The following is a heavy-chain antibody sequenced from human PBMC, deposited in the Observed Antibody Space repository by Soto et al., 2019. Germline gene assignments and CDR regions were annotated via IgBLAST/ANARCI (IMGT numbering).Heavy chain of an antibody. D-gene: IGHD3-22*01. Sequence: QLQLQESGPGLVKPSETLSLTCTVSSGAISSSSYYWGWIRQPPGKGLEWIGSIYYSGSTHYNPSLKNRVTISVDTSKDQFFLKLSSVTAADSAVYYCAHGDDSSDIVLPPFDYWGQGTLVTVSS. CDR1: SGAISSSSYY. CDR2: IYYSGST. J-gene: IGHJ4*02. CDR3: AHGDDSSDIVLPPFDY. V-gene: IGHV4-39*01.